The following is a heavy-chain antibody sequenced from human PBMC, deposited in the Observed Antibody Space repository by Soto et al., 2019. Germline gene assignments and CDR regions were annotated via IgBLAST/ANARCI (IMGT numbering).Heavy chain of an antibody. V-gene: IGHV5-51*01. J-gene: IGHJ6*02. CDR1: GYSFTSYW. Sequence: PVQSLKISCKGSGYSFTSYWIGRVRQMPGKGLEWMGIIYPGDSDTRYSPSFQGQVTISADKSISTAYLQWSSLKASDTAMYYCARTESRYSYGFADVWGQGTTVNVS. CDR2: IYPGDSDT. CDR3: ARTESRYSYGFADV. D-gene: IGHD5-18*01.